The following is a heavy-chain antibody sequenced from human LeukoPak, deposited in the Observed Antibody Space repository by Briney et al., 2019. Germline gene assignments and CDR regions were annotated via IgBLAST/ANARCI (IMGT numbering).Heavy chain of an antibody. J-gene: IGHJ3*02. V-gene: IGHV3-23*01. Sequence: PGGSLRLSCAASGFAFSSYAMSWVRQAPGKGLEWVSAISGSGGSTYYADSVKGRFTISRDNSKNTLYLQVNSLRAEDTAVYYCAKDAGGYYDSSGYFLGAFDIWGQGTMVTVSS. CDR1: GFAFSSYA. CDR2: ISGSGGST. D-gene: IGHD3-22*01. CDR3: AKDAGGYYDSSGYFLGAFDI.